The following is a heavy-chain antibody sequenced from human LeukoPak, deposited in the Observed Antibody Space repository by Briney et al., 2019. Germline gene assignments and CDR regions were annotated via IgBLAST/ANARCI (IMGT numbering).Heavy chain of an antibody. J-gene: IGHJ4*02. D-gene: IGHD3-16*02. CDR1: GGSISSYY. CDR2: IYYSGST. Sequence: PSETLSLTCTVSGGSISSYYWSWIRQPPGKGLEWIGYIYYSGSTNYNPSLKSRVTISVDTSKNQFSLKLSSVTAADTAVYYCARGKYDYVWGSYRPDHEFDYWGQGTLVTVSS. V-gene: IGHV4-59*12. CDR3: ARGKYDYVWGSYRPDHEFDY.